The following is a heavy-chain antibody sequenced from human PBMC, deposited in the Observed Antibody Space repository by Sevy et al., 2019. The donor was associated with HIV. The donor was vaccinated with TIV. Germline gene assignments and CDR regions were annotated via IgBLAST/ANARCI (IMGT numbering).Heavy chain of an antibody. D-gene: IGHD3-9*01. CDR2: IYHSGST. V-gene: IGHV4-38-2*02. CDR3: GRDPYYDILTGYYMSGGFDY. CDR1: GYSISSGYY. Sequence: SETLSLTCTVSGYSISSGYYWGWIRQPPGKGLEWIGSIYHSGSTYYNPSLKSRVTISVDTSKNQFSLKLSSVTAADTAVDYCGRDPYYDILTGYYMSGGFDYWGQGTLVTVSS. J-gene: IGHJ4*02.